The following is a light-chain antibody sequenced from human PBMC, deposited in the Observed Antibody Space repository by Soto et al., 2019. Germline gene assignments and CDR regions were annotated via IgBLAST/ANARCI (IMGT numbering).Light chain of an antibody. V-gene: IGKV1-5*01. J-gene: IGKJ1*01. CDR1: QSISSW. Sequence: DIQMTQSPSTLSASVGDRVPITCRASQSISSWLAWYQQKPGKAPKLLIYDASSLESGVPSRFSGSGSGTEFILTISSLQPDDFATYYCQQYYTYPWTFGQGTKVDIK. CDR3: QQYYTYPWT. CDR2: DAS.